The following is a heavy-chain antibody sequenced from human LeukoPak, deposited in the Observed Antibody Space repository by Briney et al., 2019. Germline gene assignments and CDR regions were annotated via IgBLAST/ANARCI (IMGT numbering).Heavy chain of an antibody. CDR2: ISVYNGNT. CDR1: GYTFANFG. D-gene: IGHD2-2*02. CDR3: ARTCSSSRCYMVH. Sequence: GASVKVSCKASGYTFANFGITWVRQAPGQGLEWMGWISVYNGNTNYAQNLQGRVTLTTDTSTSTAYMELRSLRPDDTALYHCARTCSSSRCYMVHWGQGTLVTVSS. V-gene: IGHV1-18*01. J-gene: IGHJ4*02.